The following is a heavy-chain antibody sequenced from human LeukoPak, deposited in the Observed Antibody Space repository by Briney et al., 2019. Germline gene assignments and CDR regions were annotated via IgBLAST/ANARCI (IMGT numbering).Heavy chain of an antibody. D-gene: IGHD3-9*01. J-gene: IGHJ4*02. CDR2: IKQDGSEK. CDR3: GGDCVYFDIFAGSPSLYFDY. V-gene: IGHV3-7*03. Sequence: GGSLRLSCAASGFTFSSYWMSWVRQAPGKGLEWVANIKQDGSEKYYVDSVKGRFTISRDNAKNSLYLQMNSLRAEDTAVYYCGGDCVYFDIFAGSPSLYFDYWGQGTLVTVSS. CDR1: GFTFSSYW.